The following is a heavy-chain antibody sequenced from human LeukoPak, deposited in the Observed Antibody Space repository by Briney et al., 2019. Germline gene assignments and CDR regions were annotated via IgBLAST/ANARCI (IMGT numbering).Heavy chain of an antibody. CDR1: GSTFTSYW. D-gene: IGHD3-10*01. J-gene: IGHJ3*02. Sequence: HGESLQISCKGSGSTFTSYWIGWVRQLPGKGLEWMGMIYPGDSDPRYSPSFRGQVTFSADKSISTPHLHWSSPKASDTAMYYCATRGGGQMVRGIPDAFDIWGQGTMVTVSS. CDR2: IYPGDSDP. V-gene: IGHV5-51*01. CDR3: ATRGGGQMVRGIPDAFDI.